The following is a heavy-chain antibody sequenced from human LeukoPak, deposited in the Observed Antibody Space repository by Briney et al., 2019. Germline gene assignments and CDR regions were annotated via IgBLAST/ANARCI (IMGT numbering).Heavy chain of an antibody. CDR3: ARDLGSGWYYFGS. CDR2: INPNDGGT. J-gene: IGHJ4*02. D-gene: IGHD6-19*01. V-gene: IGHV1-46*01. CDR1: GYTFTSCY. Sequence: ASAKVSCKASGYTFTSCYVHWVRLAPGQGLEWMGLINPNDGGTSYAQKLQGRVTMTRDMSTSTVYMEESSLRSEDTAVYYCARDLGSGWYYFGSWGQGTLVTVSS.